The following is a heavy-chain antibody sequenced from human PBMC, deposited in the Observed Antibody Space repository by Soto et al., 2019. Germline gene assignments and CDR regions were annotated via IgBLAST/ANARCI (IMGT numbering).Heavy chain of an antibody. V-gene: IGHV3-30-3*01. CDR2: ISYDGTNK. CDR1: GFSFSISP. CDR3: ARDPKTTGGQHWAFIYFGS. D-gene: IGHD2-8*02. J-gene: IGHJ4*02. Sequence: GGSLRLSCAASGFSFSISPMHWVRQAPGKGPEWVALISYDGTNKFYADSVKGRFTISRDNSKSTLYLHVDSLRPEDAAVYYCARDPKTTGGQHWAFIYFGSWGQGTLVTVYS.